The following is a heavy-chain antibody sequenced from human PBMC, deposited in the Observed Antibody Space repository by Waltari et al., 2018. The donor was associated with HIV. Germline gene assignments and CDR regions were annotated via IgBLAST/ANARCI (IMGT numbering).Heavy chain of an antibody. V-gene: IGHV5-10-1*01. CDR1: GYRFTGYW. CDR3: VRAQGMTMTVEVAFDI. Sequence: EVQLVQSGAEVKKPGESLRISCKGFGYRFTGYWISWVRQMPGKGLEWMGRIDPSASYITYSPSCQGHVTISAYKSINTAYLKWSSVEASDSDMYYCVRAQGMTMTVEVAFDIWGQGTMVTVSP. D-gene: IGHD3-22*01. J-gene: IGHJ3*02. CDR2: IDPSASYI.